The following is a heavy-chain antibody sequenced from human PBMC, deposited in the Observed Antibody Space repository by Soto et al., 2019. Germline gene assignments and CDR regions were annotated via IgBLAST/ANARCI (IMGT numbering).Heavy chain of an antibody. Sequence: GGSLRLSCAASGFTFSSYSMNWVRQAPGKGLEWVSSISSSSSYIYYADSVKGRFTISRDNAKNSLHLQMNSLRAEDTAVYYCARGWGYDYYYYYGMDVWGQGTTVTVSS. CDR3: ARGWGYDYYYYYGMDV. J-gene: IGHJ6*02. CDR1: GFTFSSYS. D-gene: IGHD5-12*01. CDR2: ISSSSSYI. V-gene: IGHV3-21*01.